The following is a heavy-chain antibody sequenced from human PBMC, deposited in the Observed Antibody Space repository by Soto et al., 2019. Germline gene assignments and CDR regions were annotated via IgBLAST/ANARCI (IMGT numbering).Heavy chain of an antibody. CDR2: INAGNGNT. CDR1: GYTFTSYA. V-gene: IGHV1-3*01. D-gene: IGHD3-3*01. Sequence: VKVSCKASGYTFTSYAMHWVRQAPGQRLEWMGWINAGNGNTKYSQKFQGRVTITRDTSASTAYMELSSLRSEDTAVYYCARGPSVYDFWSGYYVDYWGQGTLVTVSS. CDR3: ARGPSVYDFWSGYYVDY. J-gene: IGHJ4*02.